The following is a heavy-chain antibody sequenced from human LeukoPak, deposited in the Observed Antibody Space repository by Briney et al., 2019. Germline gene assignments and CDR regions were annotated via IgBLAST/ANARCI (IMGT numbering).Heavy chain of an antibody. CDR1: GGSISSYY. CDR2: IYTSGIT. CDR3: ARSAMDTAMVNRRINWFDP. V-gene: IGHV4-4*07. J-gene: IGHJ5*02. Sequence: SETLSLTCTVSGGSISSYYWSWIRQPAGKGLEWIGHIYTSGITNYNPSLKSRVTMSVDTSKNQFSLKLSSVTAADTAVYYCARSAMDTAMVNRRINWFDPWGQGTLVTVSS. D-gene: IGHD5-18*01.